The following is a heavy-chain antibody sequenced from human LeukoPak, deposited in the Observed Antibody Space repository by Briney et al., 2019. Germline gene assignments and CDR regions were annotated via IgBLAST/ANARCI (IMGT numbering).Heavy chain of an antibody. J-gene: IGHJ3*02. CDR2: IYYSGST. CDR1: GDSIISYY. D-gene: IGHD2-21*02. Sequence: SETLSLTCSVSGDSIISYYWSWIRQPPGKGLEWIGYIYYSGSTNYNPSLKSRVTISVDTSKNQFSLKLSSVTAADTAVYYCASYCGGDCYKLQRNAFDIWGQGTMVTVSS. CDR3: ASYCGGDCYKLQRNAFDI. V-gene: IGHV4-59*01.